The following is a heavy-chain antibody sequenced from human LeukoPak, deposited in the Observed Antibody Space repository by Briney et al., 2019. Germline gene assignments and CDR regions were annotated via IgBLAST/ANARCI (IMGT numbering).Heavy chain of an antibody. CDR2: ISAYNGNT. D-gene: IGHD4-17*01. CDR3: ARYGDYHNWFDP. Sequence: ASVEVSCKASGYTFTGYYMHWVRQAPGQGLEWMGWISAYNGNTNYAQKLQGRVTMTTDTSTSTAYMELRSLRSDDTAVYYCARYGDYHNWFDPWGQGTLVTVSS. V-gene: IGHV1-18*04. J-gene: IGHJ5*02. CDR1: GYTFTGYY.